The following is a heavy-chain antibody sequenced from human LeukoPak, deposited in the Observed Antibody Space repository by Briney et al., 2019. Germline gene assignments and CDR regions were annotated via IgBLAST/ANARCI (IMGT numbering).Heavy chain of an antibody. J-gene: IGHJ3*02. CDR1: GGTFSSYA. V-gene: IGHV1-69*06. Sequence: SVKVSCKASGGTFSSYAISWVRQAPGQGLEWMGGIIPIFGTANYAQKFQGRVTITADKSTSTAYMGLSSLRSEDTAVYYCARGQRQQLVEYDAFDIWGQGTMVTVSS. D-gene: IGHD6-13*01. CDR3: ARGQRQQLVEYDAFDI. CDR2: IIPIFGTA.